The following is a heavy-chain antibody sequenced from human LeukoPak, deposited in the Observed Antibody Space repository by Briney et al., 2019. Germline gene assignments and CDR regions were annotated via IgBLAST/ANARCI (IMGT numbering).Heavy chain of an antibody. J-gene: IGHJ4*02. CDR1: GFTFSTFG. V-gene: IGHV3-30*18. D-gene: IGHD1/OR15-1a*01. Sequence: GGSLRLSCGASGFTFSTFGIHWVRQAPGKGLEWVAAISPDGNNEYYTDSVKGRFTISRDNSKNMIYLQMNSLRGEDSAVYYCAKVNNYDDYWGQGTLVTVSS. CDR3: AKVNNYDDY. CDR2: ISPDGNNE.